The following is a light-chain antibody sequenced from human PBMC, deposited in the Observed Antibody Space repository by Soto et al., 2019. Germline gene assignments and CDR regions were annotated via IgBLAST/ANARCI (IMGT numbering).Light chain of an antibody. Sequence: DTQMTHSPSTLSASVGDRVTITCRASQSISSWLAWYQQKPGKAPKLLIYDASGLESGVPSRFSGSGSGTEFTLTITSLQPDDFATYYCQQYNSYPWTFGQGTTGDIK. CDR2: DAS. CDR1: QSISSW. V-gene: IGKV1-5*01. CDR3: QQYNSYPWT. J-gene: IGKJ1*01.